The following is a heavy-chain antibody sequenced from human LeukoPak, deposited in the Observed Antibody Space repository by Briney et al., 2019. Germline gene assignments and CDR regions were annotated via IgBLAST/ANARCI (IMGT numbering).Heavy chain of an antibody. Sequence: ASVKVSCKASGYTFTTHYIHWVRQAPGQGIEWMGIINPSDGGASYAQKFQGRLTMSRDTSTSTLYMELTSLRSEDTAIYYCARKAPHDTSGWYFDLWGRGTLVTVSS. J-gene: IGHJ2*01. D-gene: IGHD3-22*01. V-gene: IGHV1-46*01. CDR2: INPSDGGA. CDR3: ARKAPHDTSGWYFDL. CDR1: GYTFTTHY.